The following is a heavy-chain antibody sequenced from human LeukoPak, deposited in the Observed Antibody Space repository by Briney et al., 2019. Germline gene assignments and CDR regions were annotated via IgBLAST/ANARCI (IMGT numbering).Heavy chain of an antibody. J-gene: IGHJ4*02. Sequence: GGSLRLSCAASGFTFSSYGMHWVRQAPGKGLEWVAVISYDGSNKYYADSVKGRFTISRDNSKNTLYLQMNSLRAEDTAVYYCAKEKYYDILTGYLDYWGQGTLVTVSS. CDR2: ISYDGSNK. V-gene: IGHV3-30*18. CDR1: GFTFSSYG. CDR3: AKEKYYDILTGYLDY. D-gene: IGHD3-9*01.